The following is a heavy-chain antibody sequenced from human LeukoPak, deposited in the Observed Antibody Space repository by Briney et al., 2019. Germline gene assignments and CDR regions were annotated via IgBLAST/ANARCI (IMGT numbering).Heavy chain of an antibody. Sequence: GGSLRLSCAASGFTFSSYAMHWVRPAPGRGLEWVAVISYVGSNKYYADSVKGRFTISRDNSKNTLYLQMNSLRAEDTAVYFCAREPLASSGGEIFDYWGQGTLVTVSS. D-gene: IGHD6-19*01. V-gene: IGHV3-30-3*01. CDR2: ISYVGSNK. J-gene: IGHJ4*02. CDR1: GFTFSSYA. CDR3: AREPLASSGGEIFDY.